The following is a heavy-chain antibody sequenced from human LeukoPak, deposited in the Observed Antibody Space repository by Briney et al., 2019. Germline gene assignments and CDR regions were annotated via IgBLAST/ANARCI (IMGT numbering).Heavy chain of an antibody. CDR1: GYTFTSYY. CDR3: ARERRYQLLYNLYFDY. V-gene: IGHV1-18*04. D-gene: IGHD2-2*02. CDR2: ISAYNGNT. J-gene: IGHJ4*02. Sequence: ASVKVSCKASGYTFTSYYMHWVRQAPGQGLEWMGWISAYNGNTNYAQKLQGRVTMTTDTSTSTAYMELRSLRSDDTAVYYCARERRYQLLYNLYFDYWGQGTLVTVSS.